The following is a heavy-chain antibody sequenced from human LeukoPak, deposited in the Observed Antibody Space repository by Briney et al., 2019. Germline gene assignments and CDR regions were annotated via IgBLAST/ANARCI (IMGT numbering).Heavy chain of an antibody. CDR1: GGPISSSRYY. Sequence: PSETLSLTCTVSGGPISSSRYYWGWIRQPPGKGLEWIGSIYYSGSTSYNPSLKSRVTISVDTSKNQFSLKLSSVTAADTAMYYCARQTGSSSAVDYWGQGTLVTVSP. CDR2: IYYSGST. D-gene: IGHD6-6*01. CDR3: ARQTGSSSAVDY. V-gene: IGHV4-39*01. J-gene: IGHJ4*02.